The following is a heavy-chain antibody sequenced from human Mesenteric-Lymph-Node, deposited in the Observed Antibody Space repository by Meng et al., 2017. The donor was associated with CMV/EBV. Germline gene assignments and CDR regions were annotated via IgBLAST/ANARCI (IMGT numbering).Heavy chain of an antibody. D-gene: IGHD2/OR15-2a*01. CDR3: ARPGLEYCTNTTCLGSHGH. CDR2: ISYAGNT. V-gene: IGHV4-59*01. J-gene: IGHJ4*02. Sequence: SETLSLTCIVSGYSISSDYYWGWLRQPPGKGLEWIGYISYAGNTNYNPSLKSRVTISIDTSKNHFSLRLNSVTAADTAVYYCARPGLEYCTNTTCLGSHGHWGQGTLVTVSS. CDR1: GYSISSDYY.